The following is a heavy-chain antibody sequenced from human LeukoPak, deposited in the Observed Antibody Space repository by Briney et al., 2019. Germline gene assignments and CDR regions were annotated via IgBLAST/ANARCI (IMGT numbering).Heavy chain of an antibody. CDR3: ARDRPYSGSHGGDY. J-gene: IGHJ4*02. CDR1: GFTFSSYA. Sequence: PGGSLRLSCVASGFTFSSYAMSWVRQAPGKGLEWVSTIYSGGDTYYADSVKGRFTISRDYSTNTVYLQMNSLRAEDTAVYYCARDRPYSGSHGGDYWGQGTLVTVSS. V-gene: IGHV3-53*01. D-gene: IGHD1-26*01. CDR2: IYSGGDT.